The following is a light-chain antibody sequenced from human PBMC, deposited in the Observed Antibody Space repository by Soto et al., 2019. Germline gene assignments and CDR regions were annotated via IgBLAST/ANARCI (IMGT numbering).Light chain of an antibody. V-gene: IGLV6-57*03. Sequence: FMLTQPHSVSESPGKTVTISCTRSSGSIASNYVQWYQQRPGSAPTTVIYEDNQRPSGVPDRFSGSIDSSSNSASLTISGLKSEDEAYYYCQSYDSSSWVFGGGTKLTVL. J-gene: IGLJ3*02. CDR3: QSYDSSSWV. CDR1: SGSIASNY. CDR2: EDN.